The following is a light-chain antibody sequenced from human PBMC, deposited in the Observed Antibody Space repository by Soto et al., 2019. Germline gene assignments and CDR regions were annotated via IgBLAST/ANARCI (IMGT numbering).Light chain of an antibody. CDR2: KAS. CDR1: QSISSW. V-gene: IGKV1-5*03. CDR3: QQYNSYWT. J-gene: IGKJ1*01. Sequence: DLQMTQSPSTLSASVGDRVTITCRASQSISSWLAWYQQKPGKAPKLLIYKASSLESGVPSRFSGSTSGTEFTLTISSLQHDDFATYYCQQYNSYWTFGQGTKVEIK.